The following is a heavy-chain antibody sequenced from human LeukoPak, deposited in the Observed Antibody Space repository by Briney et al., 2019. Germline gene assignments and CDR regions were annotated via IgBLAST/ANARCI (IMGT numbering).Heavy chain of an antibody. CDR2: IYNSGNT. V-gene: IGHV4-59*08. CDR3: ARVVQSTDSSGFYLPEYFQH. Sequence: PSETLSLTCTVSGGSINSYYWTWLRQPPGKGLEWIGNIYNSGNTNYNPSLKSRVTISVDTSKNQFSLRLRSVTAADTAVYYCARVVQSTDSSGFYLPEYFQHWGQGTLVTVSS. D-gene: IGHD3-22*01. J-gene: IGHJ1*01. CDR1: GGSINSYY.